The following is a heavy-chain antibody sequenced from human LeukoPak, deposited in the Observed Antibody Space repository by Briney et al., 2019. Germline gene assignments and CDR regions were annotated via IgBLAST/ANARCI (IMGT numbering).Heavy chain of an antibody. CDR2: INLNGGST. Sequence: GGALRLSCAACGFTFDDYGMSWVRQAPGKGLGWVSGINLNGGSTGYADSVKGRFTIARDNAKNSLYLQINSLRAEDTALYYCVAIFGVVIGGYWGQGTLVTVSS. J-gene: IGHJ4*02. CDR3: VAIFGVVIGGY. V-gene: IGHV3-20*04. D-gene: IGHD3-3*01. CDR1: GFTFDDYG.